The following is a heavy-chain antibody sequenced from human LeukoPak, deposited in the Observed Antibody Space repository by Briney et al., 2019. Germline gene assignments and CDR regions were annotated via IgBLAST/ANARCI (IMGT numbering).Heavy chain of an antibody. CDR3: ARQTGSGLFILP. CDR1: GGSFSAYF. Sequence: RSSETLSLTCAVYGGSFSAYFWNWIRQPPGKGLEWIGSIYYSGNTYYNASLKSQVSISIDTSKNQFSLRLTSVTAADTAVYYCARQTGSGLFILPGGQGTLVTVSS. V-gene: IGHV4-34*01. CDR2: IYYSGNT. D-gene: IGHD3/OR15-3a*01. J-gene: IGHJ4*02.